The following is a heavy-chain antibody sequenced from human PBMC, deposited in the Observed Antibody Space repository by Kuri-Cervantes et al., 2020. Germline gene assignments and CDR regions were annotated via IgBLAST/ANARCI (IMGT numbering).Heavy chain of an antibody. J-gene: IGHJ4*02. Sequence: ESLKISCTVSGGSIRSYYWSWIRQPPGKGLEWIGYIYYSGSTNYNPSLKSRVTISADSSKNQFSLNLSSVTAADTAVYYCARAAGTGYYDYRGQGTLVTVSS. D-gene: IGHD3-9*01. CDR3: ARAAGTGYYDY. CDR2: IYYSGST. CDR1: GGSIRSYY. V-gene: IGHV4-59*01.